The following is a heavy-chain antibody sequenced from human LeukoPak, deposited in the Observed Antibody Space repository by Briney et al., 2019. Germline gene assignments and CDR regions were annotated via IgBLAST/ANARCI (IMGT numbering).Heavy chain of an antibody. V-gene: IGHV3-33*06. Sequence: GGSLRLSCAASGFTFRSHGMHGVRLAPDKGGEGVANIWYDGINKYYADSVKGRFTISRDNSKNTLYLQMNSLTAEDTAVYYCAKGGHSSGWWGTPPRDYLDYWGQGTLVTVSS. CDR3: AKGGHSSGWWGTPPRDYLDY. CDR2: IWYDGINK. CDR1: GFTFRSHG. D-gene: IGHD6-19*01. J-gene: IGHJ4*02.